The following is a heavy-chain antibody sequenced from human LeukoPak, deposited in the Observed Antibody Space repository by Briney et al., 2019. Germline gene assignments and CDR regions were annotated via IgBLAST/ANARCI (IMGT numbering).Heavy chain of an antibody. CDR2: INSDGSST. Sequence: PGGSLRLSCAASGFTFSSYWMHSVRQAPGKGLVWVSRINSDGSSTSYADSVKGRFTISRDNAKNTLYLQMNSLRAEDTAVYYCAREVSVLWFGELANWGQGTLVTVSS. CDR1: GFTFSSYW. D-gene: IGHD3-10*01. V-gene: IGHV3-74*01. CDR3: AREVSVLWFGELAN. J-gene: IGHJ4*02.